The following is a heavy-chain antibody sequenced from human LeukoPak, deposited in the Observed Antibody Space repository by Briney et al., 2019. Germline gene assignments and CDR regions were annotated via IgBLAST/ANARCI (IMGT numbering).Heavy chain of an antibody. CDR2: IYYSGST. CDR3: ARDPRFTTHAFDI. V-gene: IGHV4-30-4*08. D-gene: IGHD1-14*01. Sequence: SETLSLTCAVYGGSFSGYYWSWIRQPPGKGLEWIGYIYYSGSTYYNPSLKSRVTISVDTSKNQFSLKLSSVTAADTAVYYCARDPRFTTHAFDIWGQGTMVTVSS. J-gene: IGHJ3*02. CDR1: GGSFSGYY.